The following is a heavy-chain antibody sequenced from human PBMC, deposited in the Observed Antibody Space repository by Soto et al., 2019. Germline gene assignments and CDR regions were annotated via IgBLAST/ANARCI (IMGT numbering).Heavy chain of an antibody. CDR3: ARGGGVYYFDY. CDR2: IYYSGIT. CDR1: GGSISSYY. D-gene: IGHD2-8*02. V-gene: IGHV4-59*01. Sequence: QVQLQESGPGLVKPSETLSLTCTVSGGSISSYYWSWIRQPPGKGLEWIGYIYYSGITDYNPSLKSRVTISVDTSKSQFSLKLSSVTAADTAVYYCARGGGVYYFDYWGQGTLVTDSS. J-gene: IGHJ4*02.